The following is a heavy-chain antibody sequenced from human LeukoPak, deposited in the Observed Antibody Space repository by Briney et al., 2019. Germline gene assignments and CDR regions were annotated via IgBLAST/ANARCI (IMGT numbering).Heavy chain of an antibody. V-gene: IGHV3-48*01. CDR1: GFTFSSYS. D-gene: IGHD3-10*01. Sequence: GGSLRLSCAASGFTFSSYSMNWVRQAPGKGLEWVSYISSSSSTIYYADSVKGRFTISRDNAKNSLYLQLNTLRAGDTAVYYCARWSYVSGTWFLDYWGQGTLVTVSS. CDR3: ARWSYVSGTWFLDY. J-gene: IGHJ4*02. CDR2: ISSSSSTI.